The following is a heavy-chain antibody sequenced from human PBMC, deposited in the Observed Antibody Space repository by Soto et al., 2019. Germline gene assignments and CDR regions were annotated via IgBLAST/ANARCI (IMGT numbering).Heavy chain of an antibody. Sequence: QLQLQESGPGLVKPSETLSLTCNVSGGSISSSRSYWAWFRQPPGKELEWIANIFYAGNTYYNPSLKSQATVSVDTSKYQYSLKLDSVTAADTAVYYCARQAAAPGIDLWFDPWGQGTLVTVSS. CDR1: GGSISSSRSY. J-gene: IGHJ5*02. V-gene: IGHV4-39*01. D-gene: IGHD6-13*01. CDR3: ARQAAAPGIDLWFDP. CDR2: IFYAGNT.